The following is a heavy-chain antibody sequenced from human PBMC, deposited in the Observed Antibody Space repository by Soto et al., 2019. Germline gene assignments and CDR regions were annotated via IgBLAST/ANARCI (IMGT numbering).Heavy chain of an antibody. J-gene: IGHJ6*02. CDR2: ISSSSSYT. Sequence: PGGSLRLSCAASGFTFSDYYMSWIRQAPGKGLEWVSYISSSSSYTNYADFVKGRFTISRDNAKNSLYLQMNSLRAEDTAVYYCARSYGSGSYYNGAYYYYGMDVWGQGTTVTVSS. CDR1: GFTFSDYY. CDR3: ARSYGSGSYYNGAYYYYGMDV. V-gene: IGHV3-11*03. D-gene: IGHD3-10*01.